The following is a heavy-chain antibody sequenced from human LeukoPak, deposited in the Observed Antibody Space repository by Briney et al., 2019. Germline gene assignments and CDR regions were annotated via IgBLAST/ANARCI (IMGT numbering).Heavy chain of an antibody. CDR2: ISYDGSNK. CDR1: GFTFSSYG. Sequence: GRSLRLSCAASGFTFSSYGMHWVRQAPGKGLEWVAVISYDGSNKYYADSVKGRFTISRDNSKNTLYLQMNSLRAEDTAVYYCAKDQDGVCYTWGQGTLVTVSS. CDR3: AKDQDGVCYT. J-gene: IGHJ4*02. V-gene: IGHV3-30*18. D-gene: IGHD2-8*01.